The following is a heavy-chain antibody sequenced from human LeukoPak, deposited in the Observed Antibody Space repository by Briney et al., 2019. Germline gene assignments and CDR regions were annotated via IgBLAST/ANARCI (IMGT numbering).Heavy chain of an antibody. J-gene: IGHJ4*02. CDR3: AREYGYSYGSFDY. D-gene: IGHD5-18*01. CDR2: IIPILTIT. Sequence: ASVKVSCKASGGTFTTYAISWVRQAPGQGLEWMGRIIPILTITNYAQKFQGRVTITADKFTTTAYMELSSLRSEDTAVYYCAREYGYSYGSFDYWGQGTLVTVSS. CDR1: GGTFTTYA. V-gene: IGHV1-69*04.